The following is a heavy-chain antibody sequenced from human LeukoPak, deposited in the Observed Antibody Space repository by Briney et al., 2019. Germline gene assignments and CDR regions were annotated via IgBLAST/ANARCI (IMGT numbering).Heavy chain of an antibody. CDR2: IDWDDNK. CDR3: ARHYYDSSGYYYRDAFDI. Sequence: SGPTLVKPTQTLTLTCTFSGFSLSTSGMCVSWIRQPPGKALEWLARIDWDDNKYYSTSLKTRLTISKDTSKNQVVLTMTNMDPVDTATYYCARHYYDSSGYYYRDAFDIWGQGTMVTVSS. J-gene: IGHJ3*02. V-gene: IGHV2-70*11. CDR1: GFSLSTSGMC. D-gene: IGHD3-22*01.